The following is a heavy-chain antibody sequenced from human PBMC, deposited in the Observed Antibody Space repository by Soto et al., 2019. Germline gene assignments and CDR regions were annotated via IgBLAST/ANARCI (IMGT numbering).Heavy chain of an antibody. CDR2: IYYSGTT. Sequence: TLSLTCTVSGGSITSSSYYWGWIRQPPGKGLEWIGGIYYSGTTYYNPSLKSRVTISVDTSKNQFSLKLSSVSAADTALYYCARCSLVVVPAPGFDPWGRGTLVTVSS. CDR3: ARCSLVVVPAPGFDP. CDR1: GGSITSSSYY. D-gene: IGHD2-2*01. V-gene: IGHV4-39*07. J-gene: IGHJ5*02.